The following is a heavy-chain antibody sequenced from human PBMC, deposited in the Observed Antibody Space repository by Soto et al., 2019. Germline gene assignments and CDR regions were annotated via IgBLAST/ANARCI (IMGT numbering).Heavy chain of an antibody. CDR1: GYTFTSYA. V-gene: IGHV1-3*01. CDR3: ARVPGYSIGDL. D-gene: IGHD2-21*01. J-gene: IGHJ2*01. CDR2: INAGNGNT. Sequence: QVQLVQSGAEVKKPGASVKVSCKASGYTFTSYAMHWVRQAPGQRLEWMGWINAGNGNTKYSQKFQGRVTITRDTSASTAYMELSGLRSEDTAVYYCARVPGYSIGDLWGRGTLVTVSS.